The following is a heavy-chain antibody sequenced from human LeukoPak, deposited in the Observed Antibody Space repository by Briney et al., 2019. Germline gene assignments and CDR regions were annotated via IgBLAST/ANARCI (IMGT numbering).Heavy chain of an antibody. Sequence: SETLSLTCTVSGGSISTYYWSWIRQPPGKGLEWIGEINHSGRTNYNPSLKSRVTISVDTSKNQFSLKLSSVTAADTAVYCCARHGPPRAGWGRKYYYMDVWGKGTTVTISS. CDR3: ARHGPPRAGWGRKYYYMDV. CDR1: GGSISTYY. D-gene: IGHD3-16*01. CDR2: INHSGRT. V-gene: IGHV4-34*01. J-gene: IGHJ6*03.